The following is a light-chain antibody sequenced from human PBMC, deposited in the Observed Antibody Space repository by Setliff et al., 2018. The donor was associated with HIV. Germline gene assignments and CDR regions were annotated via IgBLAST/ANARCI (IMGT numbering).Light chain of an antibody. CDR3: SSYTSSLRYV. CDR1: SSDVGNYNY. Sequence: QSALTQPASVSGSPGQSITISCTGTSSDVGNYNYVSWYQQHPGKSPKLISYDVIKRPSGVSNRFSGSKSGNTASLTISGLQAEDEADYFCSSYTSSLRYVFGTGTXVTVL. CDR2: DVI. J-gene: IGLJ1*01. V-gene: IGLV2-14*03.